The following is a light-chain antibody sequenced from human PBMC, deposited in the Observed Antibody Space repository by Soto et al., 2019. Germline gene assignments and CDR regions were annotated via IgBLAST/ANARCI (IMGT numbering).Light chain of an antibody. Sequence: QSVLTQSSSASASLGSSVKLTCTLSSGHSSFIIAWHQQQPGKAPRFLMKLEGDGSYDKGSGVPDRFSGSSSGADRYLTISNLPFEDEADYYCETWDSNTWVFGGGTKLTVL. J-gene: IGLJ3*02. CDR3: ETWDSNTWV. CDR2: LEGDGSY. V-gene: IGLV4-60*02. CDR1: SGHSSFI.